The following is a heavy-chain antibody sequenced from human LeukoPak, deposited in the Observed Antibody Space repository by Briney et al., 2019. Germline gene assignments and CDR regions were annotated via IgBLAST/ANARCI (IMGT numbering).Heavy chain of an antibody. CDR1: GQSVSGSRSY. CDR3: AKEPDGIRFDP. D-gene: IGHD1-14*01. V-gene: IGHV4-34*12. J-gene: IGHJ5*02. CDR2: VLLSGRT. Sequence: PSETLSLTCAVYGQSVSGSRSYWDWIRQPPGKGLEWIGNVLLSGRTTYNPARESRVSIPMDSSKNQFSLTLTSVTAADTAVYYCAKEPDGIRFDPWGQGTLVTVSS.